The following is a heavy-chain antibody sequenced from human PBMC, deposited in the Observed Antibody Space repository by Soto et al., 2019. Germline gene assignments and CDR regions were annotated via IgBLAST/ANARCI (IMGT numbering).Heavy chain of an antibody. CDR3: AKKGLGSLATYCTTGDCHYAFDV. CDR1: GFTFYNYA. D-gene: IGHD2-8*01. J-gene: IGHJ3*01. V-gene: IGHV3-23*01. CDR2: ISGGGDGT. Sequence: VQLLESGGGLVRPGGSLRLSCAASGFTFYNYAMNWVRQAPGKGLEWVSTISGGGDGTYYADSVKGRFTISRDNSRNTVYLLMKGLRAEDTAVYYCAKKGLGSLATYCTTGDCHYAFDVWGQGTLVTVSS.